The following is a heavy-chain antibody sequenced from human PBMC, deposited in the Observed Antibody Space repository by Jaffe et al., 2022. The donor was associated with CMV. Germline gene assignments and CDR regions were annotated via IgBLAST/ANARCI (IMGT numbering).Heavy chain of an antibody. CDR2: IYYSGST. J-gene: IGHJ3*02. V-gene: IGHV4-59*01. CDR3: ARRKICGGDCSWGVGDAFDI. CDR1: GGSISSYY. D-gene: IGHD2-21*02. Sequence: QVQLQESGPGLVKPSETLSLTCTVSGGSISSYYWSWIRQPPGKGLEWIGYIYYSGSTNYNPSLKSRVTISVDTSKNQFSLKLSSVTAADTAVYYCARRKICGGDCSWGVGDAFDIWGQGTMVTVSS.